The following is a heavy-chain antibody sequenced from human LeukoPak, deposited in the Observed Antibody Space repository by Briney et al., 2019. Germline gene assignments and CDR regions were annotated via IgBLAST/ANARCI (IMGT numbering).Heavy chain of an antibody. CDR2: IYHSGST. Sequence: PSETLSLTCAVSGYSISSGYYWGWIRQPPGKGLEWIGSIYHSGSTYYNPSLKGRVTISVDTSKNQFSLKLSSVTAADTAVYYCARQDIVVVPAAPKSGGEDFDIWGQGTMVTVSS. CDR1: GYSISSGYY. J-gene: IGHJ3*02. CDR3: ARQDIVVVPAAPKSGGEDFDI. D-gene: IGHD2-2*01. V-gene: IGHV4-38-2*01.